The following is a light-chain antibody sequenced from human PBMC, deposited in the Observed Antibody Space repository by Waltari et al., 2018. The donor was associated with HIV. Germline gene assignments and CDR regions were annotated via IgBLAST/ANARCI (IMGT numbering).Light chain of an antibody. CDR1: SSNIGSNI. V-gene: IGLV1-44*01. CDR3: AAWDDSLNAWV. CDR2: SNN. J-gene: IGLJ3*02. Sequence: QSVLTQPPSASGTPGQRVSISCSGRSSNIGSNIVNWYQQIPGTAPKLLIYSNNQRPSGVPDRFSGSKSGTSASLAISGLQSEDEADYYCAAWDDSLNAWVFGGGTKLTVL.